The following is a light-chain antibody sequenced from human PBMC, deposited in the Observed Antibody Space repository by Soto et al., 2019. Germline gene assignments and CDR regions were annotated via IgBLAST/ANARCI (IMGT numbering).Light chain of an antibody. CDR1: QGISTY. V-gene: IGKV1-39*01. Sequence: DIQVTQSPVSLSASVGDRVTITCRTSQGISTYLNWYQQKAGDAPRLLISAASDLQKGVPSRFSGSGSGADFTLTISILRPEDFATYCCQQAYITPYTFGQGAKLEI. J-gene: IGKJ2*01. CDR3: QQAYITPYT. CDR2: AAS.